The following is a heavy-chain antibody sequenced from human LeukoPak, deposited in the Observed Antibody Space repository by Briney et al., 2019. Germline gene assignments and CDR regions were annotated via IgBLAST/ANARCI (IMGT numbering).Heavy chain of an antibody. CDR3: AKGEQGVDY. D-gene: IGHD1/OR15-1a*01. Sequence: GGSLRLSCAASGSTFSNFAMSWVRQAPGKGLEWVSSINFRGGTTYYADSVKGRFTISRDNSKNTLYLQMNSLRAEDAAVYYCAKGEQGVDYWGQGTLVTVSS. J-gene: IGHJ4*02. V-gene: IGHV3-23*01. CDR1: GSTFSNFA. CDR2: INFRGGTT.